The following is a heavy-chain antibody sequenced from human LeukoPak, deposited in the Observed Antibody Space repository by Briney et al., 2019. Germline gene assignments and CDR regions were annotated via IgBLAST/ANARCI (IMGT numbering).Heavy chain of an antibody. V-gene: IGHV3-74*01. CDR2: INSDGSST. CDR1: GFTFSDYY. Sequence: GGSLRLSCAASGFTFSDYYMSWIRQAPGKGLVWVSRINSDGSSTSYADSVKGRFTISRDNAKNTLYLQMNSLRAEDTAVYYCARDGYSGYVVWGQGTLVTVSS. CDR3: ARDGYSGYVV. D-gene: IGHD5-12*01. J-gene: IGHJ4*02.